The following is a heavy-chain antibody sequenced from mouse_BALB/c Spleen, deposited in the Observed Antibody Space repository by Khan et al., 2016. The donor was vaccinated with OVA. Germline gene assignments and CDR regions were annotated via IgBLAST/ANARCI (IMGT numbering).Heavy chain of an antibody. J-gene: IGHJ3*01. CDR1: DYSITSGYY. CDR3: ARGYPFAY. D-gene: IGHD1-1*01. V-gene: IGHV3-6*02. Sequence: EVQLQESGPGLVKPSQSLSLTCSVTDYSITSGYYWNWIRQFPGNKLEWMGYISYDGSNNSNPSLKNRISITRDTSKNQFFLKLNSVTTEDTATYYCARGYPFAYWGQGTLVTVSA. CDR2: ISYDGSN.